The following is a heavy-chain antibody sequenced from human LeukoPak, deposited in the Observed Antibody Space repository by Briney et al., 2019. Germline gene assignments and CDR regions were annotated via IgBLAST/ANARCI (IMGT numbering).Heavy chain of an antibody. CDR1: GYTFTGYY. CDR2: INPNSGGT. D-gene: IGHD4-23*01. V-gene: IGHV1-2*02. CDR3: ARGLRWNANYMDV. Sequence: GASAKVSCKSSGYTFTGYYMHWVRQAPGQGLEWMGWINPNSGGTNYAQKFQGRVTMTRDTSISTAYMELSRLRSDDTAVYYCARGLRWNANYMDVWGKGTTVTVSS. J-gene: IGHJ6*03.